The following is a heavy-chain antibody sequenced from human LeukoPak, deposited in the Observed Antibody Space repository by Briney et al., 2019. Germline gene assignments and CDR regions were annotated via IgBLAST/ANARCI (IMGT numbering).Heavy chain of an antibody. D-gene: IGHD3-3*01. CDR2: IRSKAYGGTT. CDR3: TRDPTYYDFWSGYAKDGYFDY. CDR1: GFTFGDYA. Sequence: PGGSPRLSCTASGFTFGDYAMSWVRQAPGKGLEWVGFIRSKAYGGTTEYAASVKGRFTISRDDSKSIAYLQMNSLKTEDTAVYYCTRDPTYYDFWSGYAKDGYFDYWGQGTLVTVSS. J-gene: IGHJ4*02. V-gene: IGHV3-49*04.